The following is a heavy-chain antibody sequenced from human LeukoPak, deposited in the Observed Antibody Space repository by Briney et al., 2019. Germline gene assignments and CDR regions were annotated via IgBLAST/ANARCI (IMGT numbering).Heavy chain of an antibody. J-gene: IGHJ6*03. CDR3: ARANDNYYYYYMDV. CDR2: ISSSSSYI. V-gene: IGHV3-21*01. D-gene: IGHD3-9*01. CDR1: GFTFSNYW. Sequence: GGSLRLSCAASGFTFSNYWMHWVRQAPGKGLEWVSSISSSSSYIYYADSVKGRFTISRGNAKNSLYLQMNSLRAEDTAVYYCARANDNYYYYYMDVWGKGTTVTIS.